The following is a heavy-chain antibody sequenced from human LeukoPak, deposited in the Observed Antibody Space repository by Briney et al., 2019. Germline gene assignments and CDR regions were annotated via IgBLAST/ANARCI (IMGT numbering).Heavy chain of an antibody. CDR1: GYTFTSYA. V-gene: IGHV1-3*03. CDR2: INAGNGNT. CDR3: ARAVPQSDIVVVPAAMDY. D-gene: IGHD2-2*01. Sequence: ASVKVSCKASGYTFTSYAMHWVRQAPGQRLEWMGWINAGNGNTKYSQEFQGRVTITRDTSASTAYMELSSLRSEDMAVFYCARAVPQSDIVVVPAAMDYWGQGTLVTVSS. J-gene: IGHJ4*02.